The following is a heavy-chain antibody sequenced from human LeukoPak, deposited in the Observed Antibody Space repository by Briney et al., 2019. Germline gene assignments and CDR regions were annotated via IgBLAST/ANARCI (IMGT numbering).Heavy chain of an antibody. Sequence: GASVKVSCKAFGDTITGYYIHWVRQAPGQGLEWMGWINPNNGGTNSAQKFQGRVTMTRDTSIGTAYMELNRLTYDDTAVYYCGRDRHWNQGNFDYWGQGTLVTVSS. J-gene: IGHJ4*02. CDR1: GDTITGYY. D-gene: IGHD1-1*01. CDR3: GRDRHWNQGNFDY. V-gene: IGHV1-2*02. CDR2: INPNNGGT.